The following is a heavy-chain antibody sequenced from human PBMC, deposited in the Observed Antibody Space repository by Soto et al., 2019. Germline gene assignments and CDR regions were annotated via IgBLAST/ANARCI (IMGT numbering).Heavy chain of an antibody. V-gene: IGHV1-69*12. CDR3: ASAVYGAGSYYSSPYYGMDV. D-gene: IGHD3-10*01. Sequence: QVQLVQSGAEVKKPRSSVKVSCKASGGTFSSYAISWVRQAPGQGLEWMGGIIPIFGTANYAQKFQGRVTITADESTSTAYMELSSLRSEDTAVYYCASAVYGAGSYYSSPYYGMDVWGQGTTVTVSS. CDR1: GGTFSSYA. J-gene: IGHJ6*02. CDR2: IIPIFGTA.